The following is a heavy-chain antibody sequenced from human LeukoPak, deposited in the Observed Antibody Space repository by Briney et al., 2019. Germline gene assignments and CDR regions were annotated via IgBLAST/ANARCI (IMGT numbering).Heavy chain of an antibody. D-gene: IGHD3-22*01. CDR3: AKDPVWHYDSSGYYWDDYYYYMDV. CDR2: IRYDGSNK. CDR1: GFTFSSYG. J-gene: IGHJ6*03. V-gene: IGHV3-30*02. Sequence: AGGSLRPSCAASGFTFSSYGMHWVRQAPGKGLEWVAFIRYDGSNKYYADSVKGRFTISRDNSKNTLYLQMNSLRAEDTAVYYCAKDPVWHYDSSGYYWDDYYYYMDVWGKGTTVTISS.